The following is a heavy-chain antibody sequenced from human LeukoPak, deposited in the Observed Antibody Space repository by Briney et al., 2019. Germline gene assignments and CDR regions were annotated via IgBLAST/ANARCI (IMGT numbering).Heavy chain of an antibody. V-gene: IGHV4-59*11. CDR3: ARVLTISGVDMYYFDY. CDR1: GGSISGHY. CDR2: IYSSGST. J-gene: IGHJ4*02. D-gene: IGHD3-3*01. Sequence: PSETLSLTCSVSGGSISGHYWTWIRQPPGKGLEWIGYIYSSGSTNYNSSLKSRVTISEDKSKNQFSLRVTSVTAADTAIYYCARVLTISGVDMYYFDYWGQGNLVTVSS.